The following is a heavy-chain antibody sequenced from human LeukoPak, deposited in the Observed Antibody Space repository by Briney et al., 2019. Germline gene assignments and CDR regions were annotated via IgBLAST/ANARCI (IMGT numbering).Heavy chain of an antibody. CDR3: SGGSCTWGLFDS. J-gene: IGHJ4*02. V-gene: IGHV3-23*01. CDR2: ISDGGGST. D-gene: IGHD2-15*01. CDR1: GFIFSTHA. Sequence: GGSLRLSCVASGFIFSTHAMSWVRLAPGRGLEWVSTISDGGGSTYYTESVKGRFTISRDNSMSTLSLQMKSLRVEDTALYYCSGGSCTWGLFDSWGQGTLVTVSS.